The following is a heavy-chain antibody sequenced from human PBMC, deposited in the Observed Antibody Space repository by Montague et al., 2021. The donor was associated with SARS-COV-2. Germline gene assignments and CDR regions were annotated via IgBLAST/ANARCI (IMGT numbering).Heavy chain of an antibody. CDR2: IYYSGST. J-gene: IGHJ2*01. Sequence: SETLSLTCTASGGSTSSYYWSWIRQPLGKGLEWIGCIYYSGSTNYNPSLKSRVTISVDTSKTQFSLKLNSVTAADTAVYYCARTIVVVSAASRYFDLWGRGTLVTVFS. CDR3: ARTIVVVSAASRYFDL. D-gene: IGHD2-2*01. CDR1: GGSTSSYY. V-gene: IGHV4-59*01.